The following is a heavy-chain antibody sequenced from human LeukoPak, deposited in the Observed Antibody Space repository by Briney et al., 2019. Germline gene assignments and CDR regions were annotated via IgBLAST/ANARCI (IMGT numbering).Heavy chain of an antibody. CDR3: AKDTQRAYYYGVGV. Sequence: PGGSLRLSCAASGFIFSSYAMNWVRQTPGKGLEWVSTVSGSGGDTYYADSVKGRFTISRDNSKNSLYLQMNRLRAEDTTIYYCAKDTQRAYYYGVGVWGQGTAVTVSS. CDR2: VSGSGGDT. J-gene: IGHJ6*02. CDR1: GFIFSSYA. D-gene: IGHD3-16*01. V-gene: IGHV3-23*01.